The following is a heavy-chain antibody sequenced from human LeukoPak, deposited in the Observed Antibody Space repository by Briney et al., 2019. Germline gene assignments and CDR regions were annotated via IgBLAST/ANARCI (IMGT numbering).Heavy chain of an antibody. J-gene: IGHJ3*02. CDR3: ARAVLLWFGESPRAFDI. CDR1: GFTVSSNY. Sequence: GGSLRLSCAASGFTVSSNYMSWVRQAPGKGLEWVSVIYSGGNTYYADSVKGRFTISRDNSKNTLYLQMNSLRAEDTAVYYCARAVLLWFGESPRAFDIWGQGTMVTVSS. CDR2: IYSGGNT. V-gene: IGHV3-66*01. D-gene: IGHD3-10*01.